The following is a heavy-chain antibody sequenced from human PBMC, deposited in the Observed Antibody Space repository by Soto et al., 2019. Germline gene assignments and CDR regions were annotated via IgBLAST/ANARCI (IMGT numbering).Heavy chain of an antibody. Sequence: PGGSLRLSCAASGFTFSSYGMHWVRQAPGKGLEWVAVIWYDGSNKYYADSVKGRFTISRDNSKNQFSLQLNSVTPEDAAVYYCANDPGYSLDYWGQGTQVTVSS. CDR3: ANDPGYSLDY. CDR1: GFTFSSYG. D-gene: IGHD5-12*01. J-gene: IGHJ4*02. CDR2: IWYDGSNK. V-gene: IGHV3-33*06.